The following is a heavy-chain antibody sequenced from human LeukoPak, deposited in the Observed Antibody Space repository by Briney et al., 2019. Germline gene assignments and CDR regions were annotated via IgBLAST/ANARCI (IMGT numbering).Heavy chain of an antibody. Sequence: PSETLSLTCAVYGGSFSGYYWSWIRQPPGKGLEWIGEINHSGSTYYNPSLKSRVTISVDTSKNQFSLKLSSVTAADTAVYYCARDRRDGIGSSWIDYWGQGTLVTVSS. V-gene: IGHV4-34*01. CDR3: ARDRRDGIGSSWIDY. CDR2: INHSGST. J-gene: IGHJ4*02. D-gene: IGHD6-13*01. CDR1: GGSFSGYY.